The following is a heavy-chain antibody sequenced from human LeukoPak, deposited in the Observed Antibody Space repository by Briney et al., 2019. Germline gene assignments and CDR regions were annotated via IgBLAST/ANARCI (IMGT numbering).Heavy chain of an antibody. CDR1: GYTFTSYY. CDR2: INPSGGST. J-gene: IGHJ4*02. CDR3: ASEGIAVAAPFDY. V-gene: IGHV1-46*01. D-gene: IGHD6-19*01. Sequence: ASVTVSCKASGYTFTSYYMHWVRQAPGQGLEWMGIINPSGGSTSYAQKFQGRVTMTRDTSTSTVYMELSSLRSEDTAVYYCASEGIAVAAPFDYWGQGTLVTVSS.